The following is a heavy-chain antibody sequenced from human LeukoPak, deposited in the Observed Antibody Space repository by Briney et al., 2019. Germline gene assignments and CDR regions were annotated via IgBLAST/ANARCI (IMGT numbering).Heavy chain of an antibody. CDR2: IGIDSGST. Sequence: GGSLRLSCTASGFPFIEYSMNWVRQAPGKGLEWISYIGIDSGSTKYADSVRGRFTISADKAKNSLYLQMNSLRVEDTAVYYCARDHNYAFDNWGQGTLVSVAS. D-gene: IGHD1-1*01. J-gene: IGHJ4*02. CDR1: GFPFIEYS. CDR3: ARDHNYAFDN. V-gene: IGHV3-48*01.